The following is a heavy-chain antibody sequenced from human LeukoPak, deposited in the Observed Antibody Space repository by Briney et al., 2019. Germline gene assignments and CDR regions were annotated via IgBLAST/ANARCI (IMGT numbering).Heavy chain of an antibody. J-gene: IGHJ4*02. CDR1: GGSFSGYY. V-gene: IGHV4-34*01. CDR3: ARGRPIDY. CDR2: INHSGST. Sequence: SETLSLTCAVYGGSFSGYYWSWIRQPPGKGLEWIGEINHSGSTNYNPSLKSRVTISVDTSKNQFSLKLSSVTAADTAVYYCARGRPIDYWGQGTLVTVSP.